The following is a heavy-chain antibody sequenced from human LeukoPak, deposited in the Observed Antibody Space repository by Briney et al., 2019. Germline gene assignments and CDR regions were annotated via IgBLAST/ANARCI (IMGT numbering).Heavy chain of an antibody. D-gene: IGHD3-22*01. CDR2: IYYSGST. CDR1: GGSISSSSYY. J-gene: IGHJ4*02. Sequence: SETLSLTCTVSGGSISSSSYYWGWIRQPPGKGLEWIRSIYYSGSTYYNPSLKSRVTISVDTSKNQFSLKLSSVTAADTAVYYCARAYYYDSSGYLDYWGQGTLVTVSS. V-gene: IGHV4-39*07. CDR3: ARAYYYDSSGYLDY.